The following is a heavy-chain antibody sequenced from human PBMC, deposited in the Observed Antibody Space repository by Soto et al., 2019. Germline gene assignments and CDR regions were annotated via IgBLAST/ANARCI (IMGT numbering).Heavy chain of an antibody. V-gene: IGHV3-21*01. J-gene: IGHJ5*02. D-gene: IGHD2-21*01. Sequence: EVQLVESGGGLVKPGGSLRLSCAASGFTFNTYDMNWVRQAPGKGLEWVSSITTSSAYIYYADSLKGRITISRDNAKNSLLLQMNSLGAEDTAVYYCVRSGTARLLRHSWFDTWGQGTLVNVSS. CDR1: GFTFNTYD. CDR2: ITTSSAYI. CDR3: VRSGTARLLRHSWFDT.